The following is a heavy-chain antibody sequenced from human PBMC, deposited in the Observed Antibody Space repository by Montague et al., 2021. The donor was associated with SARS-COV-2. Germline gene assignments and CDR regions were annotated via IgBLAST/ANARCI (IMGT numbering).Heavy chain of an antibody. Sequence: SLRLSCAASGFTFSNYAMSWVRQAPGKGLEWVSAISGSGGSTYYXDSXKGRFTTSRDNFKNTLYLQMNSLRAEDTAVYYCAKDPHYDFWSGYYLDYWGQGTLVTVSS. J-gene: IGHJ4*02. CDR2: ISGSGGST. D-gene: IGHD3-3*01. CDR1: GFTFSNYA. CDR3: AKDPHYDFWSGYYLDY. V-gene: IGHV3-23*01.